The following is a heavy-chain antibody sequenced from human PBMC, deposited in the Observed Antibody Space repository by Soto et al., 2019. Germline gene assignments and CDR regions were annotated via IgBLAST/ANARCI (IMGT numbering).Heavy chain of an antibody. CDR1: GESFSAYI. V-gene: IGHV4-34*01. CDR2: INHSGSA. D-gene: IGHD6-19*01. CDR3: ARGLITGSHYSGGWYYFDS. J-gene: IGHJ4*02. Sequence: QVQLQQSGAGLLKPSETLSLTCAVYGESFSAYIWTWIRQTPGKGLQWIGQINHSGSASYNPSLKSRVTTSVHTSNSQFSLELSSVTAADTAVYYCARGLITGSHYSGGWYYFDSWGQGTQVTVSS.